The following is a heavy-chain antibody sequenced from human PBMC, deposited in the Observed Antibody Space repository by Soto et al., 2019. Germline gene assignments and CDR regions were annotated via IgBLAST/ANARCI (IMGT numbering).Heavy chain of an antibody. D-gene: IGHD6-13*01. CDR2: IFYTGNT. Sequence: PSETLSLTCSVSGGSISSSTSYWGWIRQPPGKGLEWIGSIFYTGNTYYNPSLRSRVTISVSTSKNQFSLKLTSVTAADTAVYSCARQEFSWYSSNWYPIDSWGQGTLVTVSS. CDR3: ARQEFSWYSSNWYPIDS. V-gene: IGHV4-39*01. CDR1: GGSISSSTSY. J-gene: IGHJ4*02.